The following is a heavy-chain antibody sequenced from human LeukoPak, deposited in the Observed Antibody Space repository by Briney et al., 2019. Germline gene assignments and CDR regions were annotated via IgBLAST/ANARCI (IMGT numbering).Heavy chain of an antibody. D-gene: IGHD1-20*01. J-gene: IGHJ4*02. CDR3: ARRRYNWNAIDY. CDR1: GFVFCNYW. V-gene: IGHV3-11*01. CDR2: ISSSGSTI. Sequence: PGGALRLSRVASGFVFCNYWMSWVRQAPGEGLEWVSYISSSGSTIYYADSVKGRFTISRDNAKNSLYLQMNSLRAEDTAVYYCARRRYNWNAIDYWGQGTLVTVSS.